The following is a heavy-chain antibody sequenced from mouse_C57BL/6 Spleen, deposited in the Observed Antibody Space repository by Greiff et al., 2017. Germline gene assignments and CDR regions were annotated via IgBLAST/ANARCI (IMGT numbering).Heavy chain of an antibody. Sequence: QVQLKQSGAELVKPGASVKISCKASGYAFSSYWMNWVKQRPGKGLEWIGQIYPGAGDTNYNGKFKGKATLTADKSSSTAYMQLSSLTSEDSAVYFCARRVLRSHFDYWGQGTTLTVSS. V-gene: IGHV1-80*01. CDR1: GYAFSSYW. CDR2: IYPGAGDT. D-gene: IGHD1-1*01. J-gene: IGHJ2*01. CDR3: ARRVLRSHFDY.